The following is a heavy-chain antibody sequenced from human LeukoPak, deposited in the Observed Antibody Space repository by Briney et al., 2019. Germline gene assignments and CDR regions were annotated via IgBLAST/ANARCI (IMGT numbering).Heavy chain of an antibody. J-gene: IGHJ4*02. V-gene: IGHV3-30-3*01. Sequence: GGSLRLSCAASGFTVSSNYMSWVRQVPGKGLEWLAIISHDGNTGHYADSVKGRFTISRDNSKDTVDLQMNSLRADDTAVYYCARDFNWAFDYWGQGTLVTVSS. CDR1: GFTVSSNY. CDR2: ISHDGNTG. D-gene: IGHD3-16*01. CDR3: ARDFNWAFDY.